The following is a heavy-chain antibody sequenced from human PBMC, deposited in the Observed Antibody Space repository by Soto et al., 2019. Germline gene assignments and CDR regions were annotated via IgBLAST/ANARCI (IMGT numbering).Heavy chain of an antibody. V-gene: IGHV3-23*01. CDR2: ISGSGGST. J-gene: IGHJ6*03. CDR1: GFTFSSYA. D-gene: IGHD3-3*01. Sequence: PGGSLRLSCAASGFTFSSYAMSWVRQAPGKGLEWVSAISGSGGSTYYADSVKGRFTISRDNSKNTLYLQMNSLRAEDTAVYYCAKAPPDDFWSGYFYYYYYMDVWGKGTTVTVSS. CDR3: AKAPPDDFWSGYFYYYYYMDV.